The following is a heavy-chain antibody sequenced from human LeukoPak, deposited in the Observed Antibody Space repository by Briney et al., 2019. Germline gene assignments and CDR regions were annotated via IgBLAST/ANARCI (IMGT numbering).Heavy chain of an antibody. CDR2: ISGSGGST. Sequence: GGSLRLSSAASGFTFSSYTMSWVRQAPGKGLEWVSAISGSGGSTYYADSVKGRFTISRDNSKNTLYLQMNSLRAEDTAVYYCAKDPEDYYDSSGNDYWGQGTLVTVSS. J-gene: IGHJ4*02. D-gene: IGHD3-22*01. CDR1: GFTFSSYT. CDR3: AKDPEDYYDSSGNDY. V-gene: IGHV3-23*01.